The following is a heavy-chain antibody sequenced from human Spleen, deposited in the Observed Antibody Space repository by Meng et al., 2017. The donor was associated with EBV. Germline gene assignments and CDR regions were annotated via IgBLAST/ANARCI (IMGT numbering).Heavy chain of an antibody. V-gene: IGHV4-61*01. CDR2: IYINGNT. J-gene: IGHJ4*02. CDR1: DGSVSSGSYY. Sequence: QPQLQEAGPALVKPSETLSLTFTVSDGSVSSGSYYWSWIRQPPGKELEWIGNIYINGNTTYNPSLKSRVTISVDTSRKQVSLRLTSVTAVDTAVYFCARRIRGRGRFYPYYFDSWGQGALVTVSS. CDR3: ARRIRGRGRFYPYYFDS. D-gene: IGHD1-26*01.